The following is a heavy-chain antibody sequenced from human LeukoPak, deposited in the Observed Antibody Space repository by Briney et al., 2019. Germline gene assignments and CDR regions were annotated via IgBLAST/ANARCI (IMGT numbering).Heavy chain of an antibody. V-gene: IGHV4-31*03. CDR1: GDSISGGGYH. CDR2: IFYSGSS. J-gene: IGHJ4*02. CDR3: ARAGGAGTNPFDF. D-gene: IGHD1-1*01. Sequence: PSETLSLTCSVSGDSISGGGYHWSWICQHPGKGLEWIGYIFYSGSSYYNPPLKSRDTMSVDTSKNQFSLKLSSVTAADTAVYYCARAGGAGTNPFDFWGQGTLVTVSP.